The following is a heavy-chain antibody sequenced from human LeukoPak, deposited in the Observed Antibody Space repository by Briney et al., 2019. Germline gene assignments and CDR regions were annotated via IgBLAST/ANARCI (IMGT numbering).Heavy chain of an antibody. CDR1: GGTFSSYT. Sequence: SVKVSCKASGGTFSSYTISWVRQAPGQGLEWMGRIIPILGIANYAQKFQGRVTITADKSTSTAYMELSSLRSEDTAVYYCARGSRYFDWLYYFDYWGQGTLVTVSS. CDR2: IIPILGIA. V-gene: IGHV1-69*02. J-gene: IGHJ4*02. CDR3: ARGSRYFDWLYYFDY. D-gene: IGHD3-9*01.